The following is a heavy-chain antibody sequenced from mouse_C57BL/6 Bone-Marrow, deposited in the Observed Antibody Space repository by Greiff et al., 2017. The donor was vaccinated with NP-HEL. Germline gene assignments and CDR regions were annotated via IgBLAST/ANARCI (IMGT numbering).Heavy chain of an antibody. CDR2: IDPENGDT. J-gene: IGHJ3*01. D-gene: IGHD2-2*01. CDR3: TTSYYGYDSFAY. CDR1: GFNIKDDY. Sequence: EVQLQQSGAELVRPGASVKLSCTASGFNIKDDYMHWVKQRPEQGLEWIGWIDPENGDTEYASKFQGKAPITADTSSNTAYLQLSSLTSEDTAVYYCTTSYYGYDSFAYWGQGTLVTVSA. V-gene: IGHV14-4*01.